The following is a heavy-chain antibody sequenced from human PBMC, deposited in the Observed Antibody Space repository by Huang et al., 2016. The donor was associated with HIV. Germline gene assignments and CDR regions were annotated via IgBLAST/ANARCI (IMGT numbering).Heavy chain of an antibody. J-gene: IGHJ4*02. V-gene: IGHV4-39*01. CDR1: DGSLNSGKYY. CDR3: ARRRTHFTFDY. Sequence: DGSLNSGKYYWGWVRQSPGKGLEWIGSIFYTGRAHYNPSLESRVTIFVDSSKSQLSVRLRAVTAADTAVYYCARRRTHFTFDYWGQGTLVTVSS. CDR2: IFYTGRA.